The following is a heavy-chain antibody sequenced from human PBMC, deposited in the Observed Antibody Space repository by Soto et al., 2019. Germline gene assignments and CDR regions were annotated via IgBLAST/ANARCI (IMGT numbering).Heavy chain of an antibody. J-gene: IGHJ6*02. V-gene: IGHV3-11*06. CDR2: ISSSSSYT. CDR3: ATIYPADYYYGMDV. CDR1: GFTFSDYY. D-gene: IGHD3-3*02. Sequence: GGSLRLSCAASGFTFSDYYMSWIRQAPGKGLEWVSYISSSSSYTNYADSVKGRFTISRDNAKNSLYLQMNSLRAEDTAVYYSATIYPADYYYGMDVWGQGPKVTVSS.